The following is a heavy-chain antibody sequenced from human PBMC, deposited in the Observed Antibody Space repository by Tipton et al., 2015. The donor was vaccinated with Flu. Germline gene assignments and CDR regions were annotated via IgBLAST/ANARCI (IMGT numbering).Heavy chain of an antibody. CDR1: GFTVSSNY. CDR3: ARGSHTGGYYYDSSGYYDY. V-gene: IGHV3-53*01. D-gene: IGHD3-22*01. CDR2: IYSGGST. J-gene: IGHJ4*02. Sequence: SLRLSCAASGFTVSSNYMSWVRQAPGKGLEWVSVIYSGGSTYYADSVKGRFTISRDNSKNTLYLQMNSLRAEDTAVYYCARGSHTGGYYYDSSGYYDYWGQGTLVTVSS.